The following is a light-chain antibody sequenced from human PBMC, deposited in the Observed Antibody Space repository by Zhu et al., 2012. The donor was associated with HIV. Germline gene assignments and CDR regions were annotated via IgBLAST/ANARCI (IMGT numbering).Light chain of an antibody. CDR3: QQCATSPLA. CDR1: QSVSSTY. CDR2: GAS. J-gene: IGKJ3*01. Sequence: EIVLTQSPGTLSLSPGERATLSCRARQSVSSTYLAWYQQKPGQAPRLLIYGASSRATGIPDRFSGSGSGTDFTLTISRLEPEDFAVYYCQQCATSPLAFGPGTKVDIK. V-gene: IGKV3-20*01.